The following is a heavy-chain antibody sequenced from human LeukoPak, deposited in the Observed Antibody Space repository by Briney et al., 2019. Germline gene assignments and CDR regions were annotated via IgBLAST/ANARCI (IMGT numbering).Heavy chain of an antibody. D-gene: IGHD3-10*01. CDR1: GGTFSSYA. CDR3: AREEGPGGSGISNYYYYMDV. J-gene: IGHJ6*03. Sequence: SVKVSCKASGGTFSSYAISWVRQAPGQGLEWMGGIIPIFGTANYAQKFQGRVTITADESTSTAYMELSSLRSEDTAVYYCAREEGPGGSGISNYYYYMDVWGKGTTVTVSS. CDR2: IIPIFGTA. V-gene: IGHV1-69*13.